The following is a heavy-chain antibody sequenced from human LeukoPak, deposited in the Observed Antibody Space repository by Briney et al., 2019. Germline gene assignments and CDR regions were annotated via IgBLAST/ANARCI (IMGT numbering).Heavy chain of an antibody. D-gene: IGHD7-27*01. CDR2: IYSGGIT. Sequence: GGSLRLSCAASGFTVSSNYMSWVRQAPGKGLEYISVIYSGGITYYADSVKGRFTISRDNSKNTLYLQMTSLRAEDTAVYYCARDSGAGYYFDYWGQGTLVTVSS. CDR3: ARDSGAGYYFDY. V-gene: IGHV3-66*01. J-gene: IGHJ4*02. CDR1: GFTVSSNY.